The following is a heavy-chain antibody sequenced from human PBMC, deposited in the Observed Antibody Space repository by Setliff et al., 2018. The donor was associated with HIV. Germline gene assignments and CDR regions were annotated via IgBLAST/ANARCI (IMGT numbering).Heavy chain of an antibody. CDR2: VNPNSGDA. V-gene: IGHV1-2*02. J-gene: IGHJ4*02. CDR3: ARDEFQRATIRGAFDY. CDR1: GYTFTGHY. Sequence: ASVKVSCKASGYTFTGHYLHWVRQAPGQGLEWLGWVNPNSGDATYAQNFQGRVTITADKSTSTAYMDLSSLRSEDTAVYYCARDEFQRATIRGAFDYWGQGTLVTVSS. D-gene: IGHD5-12*01.